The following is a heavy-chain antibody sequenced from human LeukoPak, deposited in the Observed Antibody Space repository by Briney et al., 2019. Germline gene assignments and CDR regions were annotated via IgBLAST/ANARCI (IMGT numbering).Heavy chain of an antibody. CDR2: INHSGST. Sequence: SETLSLTCAVYGGSFSGYYWSWIRQPPGKGLEWIGEINHSGSTNYNPSLKSRVTISVDTSKNQFSLNLSSVTAADTAVYYCARGYGNFDYWGQGTLVSVPS. D-gene: IGHD4-17*01. V-gene: IGHV4-34*01. CDR1: GGSFSGYY. CDR3: ARGYGNFDY. J-gene: IGHJ4*02.